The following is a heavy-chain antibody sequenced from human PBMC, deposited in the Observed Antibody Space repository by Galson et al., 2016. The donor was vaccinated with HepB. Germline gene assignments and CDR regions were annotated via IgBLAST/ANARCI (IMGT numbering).Heavy chain of an antibody. J-gene: IGHJ4*02. CDR1: GFTFGEYA. Sequence: SLRLSCAASGFTFGEYAMTWFRQAPGKGLEWVGFIRSKAYGGTTEYAASVKGRVTISRDDSKSIAYLQMNSLKTEDTAVYYCATFYDSSGYYRMPVGYWGQGTLVTVSS. V-gene: IGHV3-49*03. CDR2: IRSKAYGGTT. D-gene: IGHD3-22*01. CDR3: ATFYDSSGYYRMPVGY.